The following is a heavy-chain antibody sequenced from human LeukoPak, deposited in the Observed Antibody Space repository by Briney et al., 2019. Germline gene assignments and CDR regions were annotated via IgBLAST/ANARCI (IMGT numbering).Heavy chain of an antibody. CDR3: AKGRGRDGDNLAS. D-gene: IGHD5-24*01. CDR1: GGSITSYY. CDR2: VYYSGTS. V-gene: IGHV4-59*01. Sequence: SETLSRTCTVSGGSITSYYWSWIRQPPGKGLEWIGYVYYSGTSNYNPSLKSRVSISVDTSKNQFSLKLTSVTAADTAVYYCAKGRGRDGDNLASWGQGTLVTVSS. J-gene: IGHJ4*02.